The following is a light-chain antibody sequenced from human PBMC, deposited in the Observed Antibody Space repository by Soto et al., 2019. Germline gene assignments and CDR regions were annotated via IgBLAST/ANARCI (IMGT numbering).Light chain of an antibody. CDR1: SGHSSYA. CDR3: QTWGTGTLV. V-gene: IGLV4-69*01. Sequence: QSVLPQSPSASASLGASVKLTCTLSSGHSSYAIAWHQQQPEKGPRYLMKLHSDGGHTKGDGIPDRFSGSSSGTERYLTISSLQSEDEADYYCQTWGTGTLVFGGGTKLTVL. J-gene: IGLJ2*01. CDR2: LHSDGGH.